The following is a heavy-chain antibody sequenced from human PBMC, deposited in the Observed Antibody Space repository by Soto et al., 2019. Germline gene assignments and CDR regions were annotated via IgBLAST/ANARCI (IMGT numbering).Heavy chain of an antibody. CDR1: GFTFSDYY. V-gene: IGHV3-11*01. CDR2: ISSSGSTI. J-gene: IGHJ5*02. CDR3: ARDWDSSSWYSNWFDP. Sequence: PGGSLRLSCAASGFTFSDYYMSWIRQAPGKGLEWVSYISSSGSTIYYADSVKGRFTISRDNAKNSLYLQMNSLRAEDTAVYYCARDWDSSSWYSNWFDPWGQGTLVTVSS. D-gene: IGHD6-13*01.